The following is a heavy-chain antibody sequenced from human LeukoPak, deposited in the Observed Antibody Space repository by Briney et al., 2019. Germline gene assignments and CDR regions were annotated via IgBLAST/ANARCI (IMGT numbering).Heavy chain of an antibody. Sequence: GASVKVSCKASGYTFTSYDINWVRQATGQGLEWMGWMNPNSGNTGYAQKFQGRVTMTRNTSISTAYMELSSLRPEDTAVYYCARGFLARRYIVVVPAANYWFDPWGQGTLVTVSS. CDR3: ARGFLARRYIVVVPAANYWFDP. D-gene: IGHD2-2*01. CDR2: MNPNSGNT. J-gene: IGHJ5*02. V-gene: IGHV1-8*01. CDR1: GYTFTSYD.